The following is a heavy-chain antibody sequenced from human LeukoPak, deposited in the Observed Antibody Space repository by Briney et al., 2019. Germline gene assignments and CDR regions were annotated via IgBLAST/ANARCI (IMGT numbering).Heavy chain of an antibody. J-gene: IGHJ4*02. D-gene: IGHD3-3*01. Sequence: GGSLRLSCAASGFDFSSNWMHWVRHAPGQGLVWVSRIKGDGISTNYADSVKGRFTISRDIAKNTLYLEMNSLRAEDTGVYYCAKDHYWSIDYWGRGTLVTVSS. CDR3: AKDHYWSIDY. V-gene: IGHV3-74*01. CDR2: IKGDGIST. CDR1: GFDFSSNW.